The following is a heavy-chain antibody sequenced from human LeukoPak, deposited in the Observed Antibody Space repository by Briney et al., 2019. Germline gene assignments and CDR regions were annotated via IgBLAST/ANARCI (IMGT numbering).Heavy chain of an antibody. V-gene: IGHV1-69*05. CDR1: GGTVSSYA. CDR2: IIPIFGTA. D-gene: IGHD2-2*01. J-gene: IGHJ4*02. CDR3: ATLYCSSTSCYDY. Sequence: GASVKVSCKASGGTVSSYAISWMRQAPGQGLEWMGGIIPIFGTANYAQKFQGRVTITTDESTSTAYMELSSLRSEDTAVYYCATLYCSSTSCYDYWGQGTLVTVSS.